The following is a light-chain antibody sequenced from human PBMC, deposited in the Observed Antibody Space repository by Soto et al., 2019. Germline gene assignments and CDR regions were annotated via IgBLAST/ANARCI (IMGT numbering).Light chain of an antibody. CDR3: QQYNSMLS. CDR2: DAF. CDR1: HDVSRN. Sequence: DIQMTQSPSSLSASVGDRVTIACQSSHDVSRNLNWFQQKPGEAPKLLIYDAFNLERGVPSRFSASGSGTDFTFTISSLQPEDVAKYYCQQYNSMLSFGGGTEIELK. J-gene: IGKJ4*01. V-gene: IGKV1-33*01.